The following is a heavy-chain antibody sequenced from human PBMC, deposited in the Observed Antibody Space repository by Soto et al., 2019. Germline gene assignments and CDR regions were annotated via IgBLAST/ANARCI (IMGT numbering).Heavy chain of an antibody. CDR1: GFTFSSYG. V-gene: IGHV3-30*18. CDR3: AKDLLTGRYYCGMDV. J-gene: IGHJ6*02. D-gene: IGHD3-16*01. Sequence: QVQLVESGGGVVQPGRSLRLSCAASGFTFSSYGMHWVRQAPGKGLEWVAVISYDGSNKYYADSVKGRFTISRDNSKNTLYLQMNSLRAEDTAVYYCAKDLLTGRYYCGMDVWGQGTTVTVSS. CDR2: ISYDGSNK.